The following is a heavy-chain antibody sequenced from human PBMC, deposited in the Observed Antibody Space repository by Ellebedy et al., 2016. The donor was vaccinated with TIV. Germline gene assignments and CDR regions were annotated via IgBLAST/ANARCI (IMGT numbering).Heavy chain of an antibody. Sequence: SGPTLVKPTQTLTLTCTFPGFSLTTSGVGVAWIRQSPGKAPEWLALLFWDGDKRYNSFLSSRLTITKDTSKNQVVLTVTNMGPVDAATYFCAHKSSGINAGFESWGQGTLVSVSS. D-gene: IGHD3-10*01. CDR3: AHKSSGINAGFES. CDR2: LFWDGDK. CDR1: GFSLTTSGVG. J-gene: IGHJ4*02. V-gene: IGHV2-5*02.